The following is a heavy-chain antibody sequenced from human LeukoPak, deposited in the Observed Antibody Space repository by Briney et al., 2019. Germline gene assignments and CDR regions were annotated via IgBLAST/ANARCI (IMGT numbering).Heavy chain of an antibody. CDR2: IYHSGST. CDR3: ASHDSGHFDY. CDR1: GYSISSGYY. Sequence: SETLSLXCAVSGYSISSGYYWGWIRQPPGKGLEWIGSIYHSGSTYYNPSLKSRVTISVDTSKNQFSLKLSSVTAADTAVYYCASHDSGHFDYWGQGTLVTVSS. V-gene: IGHV4-38-2*01. J-gene: IGHJ4*02. D-gene: IGHD4-17*01.